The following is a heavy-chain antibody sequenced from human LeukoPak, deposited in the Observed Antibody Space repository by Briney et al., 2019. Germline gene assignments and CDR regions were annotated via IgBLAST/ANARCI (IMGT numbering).Heavy chain of an antibody. CDR2: ISYDGSDK. CDR3: AKIYGSGSLWYYFDY. D-gene: IGHD3-10*01. J-gene: IGHJ4*02. V-gene: IGHV3-30*18. Sequence: PGRSLRLSCAASGFTFSSYGMHWVRQAPGKGLEWVALISYDGSDKDYADSVKGRFTISRDNSKSTLYLQMNSLRAEDTAVYYCAKIYGSGSLWYYFDYWGQGTLVTVSS. CDR1: GFTFSSYG.